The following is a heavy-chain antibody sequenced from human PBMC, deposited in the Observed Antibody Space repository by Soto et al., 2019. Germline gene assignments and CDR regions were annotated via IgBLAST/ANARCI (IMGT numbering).Heavy chain of an antibody. V-gene: IGHV4-34*01. CDR2: INHSGST. Sequence: SETLSLTCAVYGGSFSGYYWSWIRQPPGKGLEWIGEINHSGSTNYNPSLKSRVTISVDTSKNQFSLKLSSVTAADTAVYYCARPGTTVRENWFDPWGQGTLVTVSS. D-gene: IGHD4-4*01. CDR3: ARPGTTVRENWFDP. J-gene: IGHJ5*02. CDR1: GGSFSGYY.